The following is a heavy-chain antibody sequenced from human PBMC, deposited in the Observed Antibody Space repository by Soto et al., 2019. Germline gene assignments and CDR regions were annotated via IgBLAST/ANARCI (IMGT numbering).Heavy chain of an antibody. J-gene: IGHJ3*02. CDR2: IYYSGST. Sequence: QVQLQESGPGLVKPSQTLSLTCTVSDGSINSAGYYWSWIRQHPGEGLEWIGYIYYSGSTDYNPSLKSRVTISVDTSKNQFSLKLSSVTAADTAVYYCTRRGAFDIWGQGTMVTVSS. D-gene: IGHD3-16*01. CDR3: TRRGAFDI. V-gene: IGHV4-31*03. CDR1: DGSINSAGYY.